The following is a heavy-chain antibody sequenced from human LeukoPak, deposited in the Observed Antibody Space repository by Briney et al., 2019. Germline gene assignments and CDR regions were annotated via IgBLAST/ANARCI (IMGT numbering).Heavy chain of an antibody. CDR3: AKDVSNFIGASDA. V-gene: IGHV3-23*01. Sequence: GGSLTLSCAASGFAFSSDAMTWVRQTPGKGLEWVSTIDISGDVTNYADAVKGRFTISRDDSKNTLYLQLHSLRVEDAATYYCAKDVSNFIGASDAWGQGTMVTVSS. CDR1: GFAFSSDA. D-gene: IGHD2-8*01. CDR2: IDISGDVT. J-gene: IGHJ3*01.